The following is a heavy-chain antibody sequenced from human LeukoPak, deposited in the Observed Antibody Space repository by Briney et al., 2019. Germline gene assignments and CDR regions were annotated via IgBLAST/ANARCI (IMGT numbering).Heavy chain of an antibody. J-gene: IGHJ4*02. CDR3: ARDELRFFDY. V-gene: IGHV3-21*01. CDR2: ISSSSYYI. CDR1: GFTFSSYT. D-gene: IGHD4-17*01. Sequence: PGGSLRLSCAASGFTFSSYTMNWVRQAPGKGLEWVSSISSSSYYIYYADSVKGRFTISRDNAKNSLFLQMNSLRAEDTAVYYCARDELRFFDYWGQGTLVTVSS.